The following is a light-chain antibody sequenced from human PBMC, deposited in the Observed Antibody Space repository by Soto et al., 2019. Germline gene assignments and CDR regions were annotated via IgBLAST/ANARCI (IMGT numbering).Light chain of an antibody. J-gene: IGLJ2*01. CDR1: SSNVGNNF. CDR3: GTWDTELNAVV. CDR2: DNS. V-gene: IGLV1-51*01. Sequence: QSVLTQPPSMSAAPGQKVTITCSGSSSNVGNNFVSWYQQLPGTAPKLLIFDNSQRPSVIPDRFFGSKSGTSATLAIAGPQTGDEAVHYCGTWDTELNAVVFGGGTKVTVL.